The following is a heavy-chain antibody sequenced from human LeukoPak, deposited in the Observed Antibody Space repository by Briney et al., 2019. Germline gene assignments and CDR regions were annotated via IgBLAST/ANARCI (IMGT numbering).Heavy chain of an antibody. CDR2: ISTGGGTI. D-gene: IGHD3-3*01. J-gene: IGHJ4*02. Sequence: GGSLRLSCAASGFTFSSSAMSWVRQAPGKGLEWVSYISTGGGTIYYADSVKGRFTMSRDNAKNSLYLEMNSLRAEDTAVYYCARGKSEFDYWGQGTLVTVSS. CDR1: GFTFSSSA. CDR3: ARGKSEFDY. V-gene: IGHV3-48*04.